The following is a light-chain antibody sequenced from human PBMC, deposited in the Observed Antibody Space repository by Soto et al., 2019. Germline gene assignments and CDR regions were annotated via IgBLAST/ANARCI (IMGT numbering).Light chain of an antibody. CDR2: DVS. J-gene: IGKJ3*01. CDR3: QQIYS. CDR1: QNISNY. V-gene: IGKV1-39*01. Sequence: DIQMTQSPSSLSASVGDRVTITCRASQNISNYLNWYQQKPGRAPKLLIYDVSGLQSGVPSRFSGSGSGTDFTLTISSLQPEDFATYYCQQIYSFGPGTKVDIK.